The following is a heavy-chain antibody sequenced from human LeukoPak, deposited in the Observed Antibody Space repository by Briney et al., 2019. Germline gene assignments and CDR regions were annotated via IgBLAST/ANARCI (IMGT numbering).Heavy chain of an antibody. CDR2: IYYSGST. J-gene: IGHJ4*02. CDR3: ARGQGYYDSSGFGY. V-gene: IGHV4-59*01. CDR1: GGSISSYY. D-gene: IGHD3-22*01. Sequence: SETLSLTCTVSGGSISSYYWSWIRQPPGKGLEWIRYIYYSGSTNYNPSLKSRVTISVDTSKNQFSLKLSSVTAADTAVYYCARGQGYYDSSGFGYWGQGTLVTVSS.